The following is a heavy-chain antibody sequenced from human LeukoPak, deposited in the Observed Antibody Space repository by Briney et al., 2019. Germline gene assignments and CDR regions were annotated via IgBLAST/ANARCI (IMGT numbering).Heavy chain of an antibody. Sequence: ASVKVSCKASGYTFTSYGISWVRQAPGQGLEWMGWISAYNGNTNYAQKLQGRVTMTTDTSTSTAYMDLRSLRSDDTAVYYCARDSYDSSGYSGGDYWGQGTLVTVSS. V-gene: IGHV1-18*01. CDR2: ISAYNGNT. CDR1: GYTFTSYG. D-gene: IGHD3-22*01. J-gene: IGHJ4*02. CDR3: ARDSYDSSGYSGGDY.